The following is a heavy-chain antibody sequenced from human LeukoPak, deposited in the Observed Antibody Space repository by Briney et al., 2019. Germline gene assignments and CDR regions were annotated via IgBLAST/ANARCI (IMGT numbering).Heavy chain of an antibody. CDR1: GYSISSGYF. V-gene: IGHV4-38-2*02. D-gene: IGHD3-22*01. J-gene: IGHJ4*02. CDR2: ISHTGTT. Sequence: SETLSLTCTDSGYSISSGYFWGWIRQPPGKGLEWIGSISHTGTTYYNPSLKSRITISQDTSKNQFSLKVSSVTAADTAVYYCARDSFSRERGYYADYWGQGTLLTVSS. CDR3: ARDSFSRERGYYADY.